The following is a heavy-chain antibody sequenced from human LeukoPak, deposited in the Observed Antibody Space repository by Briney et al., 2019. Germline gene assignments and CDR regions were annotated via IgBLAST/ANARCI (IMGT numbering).Heavy chain of an antibody. D-gene: IGHD3-10*01. CDR2: INPNSGGT. CDR1: GYTFIGYY. CDR3: ARDSGERGSGSYLIAY. V-gene: IGHV1-2*02. J-gene: IGHJ4*02. Sequence: ASVKVSCKTSGYTFIGYYMHWVRQAPGQGLEWMGWINPNSGGTNYAQKFQGRVTMTRDTSISTAYMELSRLRSDDTAVYYCARDSGERGSGSYLIAYWGRGALVTVSS.